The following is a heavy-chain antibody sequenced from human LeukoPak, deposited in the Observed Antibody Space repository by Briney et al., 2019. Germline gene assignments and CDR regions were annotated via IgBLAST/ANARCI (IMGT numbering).Heavy chain of an antibody. CDR1: GFTFSSYA. J-gene: IGHJ4*02. D-gene: IGHD3-22*01. V-gene: IGHV3-23*01. Sequence: GGSLRLSCAASGFTFSSYAMSWVRQAPGKGLEWVSGISGSGNNTYYADSVKGRFTISRDSSKNTLFLQMNSLRAEDTAVYYCAKVPERYYYDSSGYYQYYFDYWGQGTLVTVSS. CDR3: AKVPERYYYDSSGYYQYYFDY. CDR2: ISGSGNNT.